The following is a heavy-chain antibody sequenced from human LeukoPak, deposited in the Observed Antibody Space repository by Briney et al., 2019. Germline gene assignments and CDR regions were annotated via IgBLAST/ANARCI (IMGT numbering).Heavy chain of an antibody. J-gene: IGHJ4*02. Sequence: KDGESLKISCKGSGYSFTSYWISWVRQMPGKGLGWMGRIDPSDSYTNYSPSFQGHVTISADKSISTAYLQWSSLKASDTAMYYCARGEYQLLPEGYWGQGTLVTVSS. V-gene: IGHV5-10-1*01. CDR1: GYSFTSYW. D-gene: IGHD2-2*01. CDR2: IDPSDSYT. CDR3: ARGEYQLLPEGY.